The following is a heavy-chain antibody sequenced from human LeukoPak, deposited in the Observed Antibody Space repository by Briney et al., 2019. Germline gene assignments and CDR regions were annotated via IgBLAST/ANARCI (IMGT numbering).Heavy chain of an antibody. Sequence: GGSLRLSCAASGFFFNNYWMTWVRQVPGKGLEWVATIYQDANEKYFLDSVRGRFTISRDNTQNSLNLQMDSLRAEDTAVYYCARVPLLDYMDVWGKGATVTVSS. CDR3: ARVPLLDYMDV. J-gene: IGHJ6*03. V-gene: IGHV3-7*01. CDR1: GFFFNNYW. CDR2: IYQDANEK.